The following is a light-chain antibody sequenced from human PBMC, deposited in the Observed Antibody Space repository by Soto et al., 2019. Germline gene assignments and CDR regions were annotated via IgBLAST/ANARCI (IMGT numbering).Light chain of an antibody. CDR3: QQHNNLPFT. V-gene: IGKV1-33*01. CDR2: DAS. CDR1: HDIINS. Sequence: IQMTQSPSSLSASVGDRVTITCQASHDIINSLNWYQQKPRRAPKLLISDASNLETGVPSRFSGSGSATTFTFSISDLQPEDIGRYYCQQHNNLPFTFGGGTKVEIK. J-gene: IGKJ4*01.